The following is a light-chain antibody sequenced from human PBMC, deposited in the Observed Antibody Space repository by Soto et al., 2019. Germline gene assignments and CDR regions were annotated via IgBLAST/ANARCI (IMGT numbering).Light chain of an antibody. Sequence: EIVLTQSPGTLSLSPGERGTLSCRASQSVSKTYVAWYQQNPGQAPRLLINGASRRATGIPDRFSGSGSGTDFTLTISRLEPEDFAVYYCKQYGSSPPTFGGGTKVAIK. J-gene: IGKJ4*01. V-gene: IGKV3-20*01. CDR1: QSVSKTY. CDR2: GAS. CDR3: KQYGSSPPT.